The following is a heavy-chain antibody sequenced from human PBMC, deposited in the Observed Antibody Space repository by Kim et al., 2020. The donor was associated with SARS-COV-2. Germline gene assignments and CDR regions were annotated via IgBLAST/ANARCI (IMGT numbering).Heavy chain of an antibody. CDR1: GFTFSSYD. J-gene: IGHJ6*02. CDR3: AREDSGRYYGMDV. D-gene: IGHD1-26*01. Sequence: GGSLRLSCAASGFTFSSYDMHWVRQATGKGLEWVSATGTAGDTYYPGSVKGRFTISRENAKNSLFLQMNSLRAGDTAVYYCAREDSGRYYGMDVWGQGTTVTVS. CDR2: TGTAGDT. V-gene: IGHV3-13*01.